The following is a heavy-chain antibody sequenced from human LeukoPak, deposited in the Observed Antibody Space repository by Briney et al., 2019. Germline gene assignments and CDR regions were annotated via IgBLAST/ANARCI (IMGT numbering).Heavy chain of an antibody. CDR2: MNPNSGNT. J-gene: IGHJ3*02. CDR1: GYTFITSG. D-gene: IGHD3-22*01. CDR3: ASPSSGYSQDAFDI. Sequence: ASVKVSCKASGYTFITSGINWVRQATGQGLEWMGWMNPNSGNTGYAQKFQGRVTMTRNTSISTAYMELSSLRSEDTAVYYCASPSSGYSQDAFDIWGQGTMVTVSS. V-gene: IGHV1-8*02.